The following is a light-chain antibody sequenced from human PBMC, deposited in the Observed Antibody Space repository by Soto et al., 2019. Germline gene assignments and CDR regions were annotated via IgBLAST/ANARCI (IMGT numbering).Light chain of an antibody. CDR1: QSVSSN. Sequence: EIVMTQSPATLSVSPGERATLSCRASQSVSSNLAWYQQKPGQAPRLLIYGASTRATGIPARFSGSGSGTEFTLTINSLQSADFVVYYCQQYNNWPPWTFGHGTKVEIK. J-gene: IGKJ1*01. CDR3: QQYNNWPPWT. V-gene: IGKV3-15*01. CDR2: GAS.